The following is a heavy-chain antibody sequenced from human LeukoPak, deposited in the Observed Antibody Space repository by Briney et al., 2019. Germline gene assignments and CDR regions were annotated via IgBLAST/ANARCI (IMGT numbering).Heavy chain of an antibody. V-gene: IGHV3-74*01. CDR2: INSDGSST. D-gene: IGHD3-22*01. J-gene: IGHJ4*02. CDR1: GFTFSSYW. CDR3: GKHDSSDPGN. Sequence: GGSLRLSCAASGFTFSSYWMHWVRQAPGKGLVWVSRINSDGSSTSYADSVKGRFTISRDNSKNTLYLQMNSLRAEDTAVYYCGKHDSSDPGNWGQGTLVTVSS.